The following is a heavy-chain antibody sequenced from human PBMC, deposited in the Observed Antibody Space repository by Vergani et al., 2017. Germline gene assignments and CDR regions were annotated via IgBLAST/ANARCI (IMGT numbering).Heavy chain of an antibody. V-gene: IGHV4-61*02. Sequence: QVQLQASGPGRVKPSQTLSLTCTMSGGSISAGYYFWSWIRQPAGKGLEWLGHISASGNASHSPSLKTRVSMSGDTSKNHFSLTVPSVTAADTAIYFCARRSGGYYSGGKVHPLRRAFGVWGHGTVVTLCS. CDR3: ARRSGGYYSGGKVHPLRRAFGV. CDR2: ISASGNA. D-gene: IGHD2-15*01. CDR1: GGSISAGYYF. J-gene: IGHJ3*01.